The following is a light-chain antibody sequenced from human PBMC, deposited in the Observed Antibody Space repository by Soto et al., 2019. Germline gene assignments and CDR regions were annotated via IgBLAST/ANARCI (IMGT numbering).Light chain of an antibody. CDR2: DVT. Sequence: QSVLTQPRSVSGSPGQSVTISCTGTSSDVGDYNYVSWYQQHPGKAPNLIIYDVTKRPSGVPDRFSGSKSGNTASLTISGLQAEDEADYFCCSYAGSYTWVFGGGTKLTVL. CDR3: CSYAGSYTWV. V-gene: IGLV2-11*01. CDR1: SSDVGDYNY. J-gene: IGLJ3*02.